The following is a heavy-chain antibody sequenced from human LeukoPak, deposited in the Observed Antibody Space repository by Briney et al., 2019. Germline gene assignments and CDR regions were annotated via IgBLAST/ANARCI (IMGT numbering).Heavy chain of an antibody. D-gene: IGHD5-24*01. J-gene: IGHJ3*02. CDR3: ARTDNPAPLGAFDI. Sequence: ASVKISCKASGYTFTSYDINWVRQATGQGLEWMGWMNPNSGNTGYAQKFQGRVTMTRNTSISTAYMELSSLRSEDTAVYYCARTDNPAPLGAFDIWGQGTMVTVSS. CDR1: GYTFTSYD. V-gene: IGHV1-8*01. CDR2: MNPNSGNT.